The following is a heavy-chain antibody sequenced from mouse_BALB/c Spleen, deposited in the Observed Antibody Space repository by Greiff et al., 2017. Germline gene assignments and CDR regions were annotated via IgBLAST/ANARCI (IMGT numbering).Heavy chain of an antibody. CDR3: ARDCYGSSYWYFGV. J-gene: IGHJ1*03. Sequence: DVKLVESGGGLVKPGGSLKLSCAASGFTFSSYAMSWVRQSPEKRLEWVAEISSGGSYTYYPDTVTGRFTISRDNAKNTLYLEMSSLRSEDTAMYYCARDCYGSSYWYFGVWGTGTTVTVSS. CDR2: ISSGGSYT. CDR1: GFTFSSYA. V-gene: IGHV5-9-4*01. D-gene: IGHD1-1*01.